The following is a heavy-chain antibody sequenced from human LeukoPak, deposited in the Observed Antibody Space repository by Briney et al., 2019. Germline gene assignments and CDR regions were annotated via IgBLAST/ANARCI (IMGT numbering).Heavy chain of an antibody. J-gene: IGHJ4*02. D-gene: IGHD4-17*01. CDR1: GYMFSGYY. V-gene: IGHV1-2*02. CDR2: INPKTGGT. CDR3: ARTVTTHYYFDS. Sequence: GAAVKVSCKASGYMFSGYYMHWVRQAAGQGPEWMGWINPKTGGTNYAQKFQGRVTMTRDTSISTAYMELSRLRSDDTAVYYCARTVTTHYYFDSWGQGTLVTVSS.